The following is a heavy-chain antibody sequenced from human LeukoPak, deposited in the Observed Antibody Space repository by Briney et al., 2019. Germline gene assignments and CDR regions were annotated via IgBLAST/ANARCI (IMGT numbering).Heavy chain of an antibody. CDR3: ATSRGYIDN. D-gene: IGHD3-16*01. V-gene: IGHV3-23*05. CDR2: IGSAGINS. CDR1: GFTFGNYW. J-gene: IGHJ4*02. Sequence: GGSLRLSCAASGFTFGNYWMHWVRQAPGKGLVWVSAIGSAGINSYYADSVRGRFTISRDNSKDMLYLQMSSLTVEDTAEYFCATSRGYIDNWGQGALVIVPS.